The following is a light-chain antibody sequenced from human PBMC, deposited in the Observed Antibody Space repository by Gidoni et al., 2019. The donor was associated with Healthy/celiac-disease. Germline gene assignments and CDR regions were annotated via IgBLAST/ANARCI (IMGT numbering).Light chain of an antibody. Sequence: DIVLTQSPGTLSLSPGERATLSCRASQSVSSSYLAWYQQKPGQAPRLLIYGASSRATGIPDMFSGSGSGTDFTLTISRLEPEDFAVYYCQQYGSSLFTFGPGTKVDIK. V-gene: IGKV3-20*01. CDR1: QSVSSSY. CDR3: QQYGSSLFT. J-gene: IGKJ3*01. CDR2: GAS.